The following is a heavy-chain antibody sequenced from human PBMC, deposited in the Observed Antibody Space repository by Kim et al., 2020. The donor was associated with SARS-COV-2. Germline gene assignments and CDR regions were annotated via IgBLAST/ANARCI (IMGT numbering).Heavy chain of an antibody. D-gene: IGHD5-12*01. J-gene: IGHJ4*02. CDR2: ISGSGGST. Sequence: GGSLRLSCAASGFTFSSYAMSWVRQAPGKGLEWVSAISGSGGSTYYADSVKGRFTISRDNSKNTLYLQMNSLRAEDTAVYYCAKGPLKSGYDDLTFDYWGQGTLVTVSS. CDR1: GFTFSSYA. V-gene: IGHV3-23*01. CDR3: AKGPLKSGYDDLTFDY.